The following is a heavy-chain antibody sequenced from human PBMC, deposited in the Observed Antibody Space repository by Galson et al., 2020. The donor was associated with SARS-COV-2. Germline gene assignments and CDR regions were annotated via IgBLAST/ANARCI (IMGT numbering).Heavy chain of an antibody. Sequence: GGSLRLSCAASGFTFGTYEMSWVRQAPGKGLEWVSYISSNGSTTSYADSVKGRFTISRDNAKNSLYLQMNSLGGEDTAVYYCARQSPTYYESVGGTAGGNWFDSWGQGTLVTVSS. J-gene: IGHJ5*01. CDR3: ARQSPTYYESVGGTAGGNWFDS. CDR1: GFTFGTYE. V-gene: IGHV3-48*03. CDR2: ISSNGSTT. D-gene: IGHD3-16*01.